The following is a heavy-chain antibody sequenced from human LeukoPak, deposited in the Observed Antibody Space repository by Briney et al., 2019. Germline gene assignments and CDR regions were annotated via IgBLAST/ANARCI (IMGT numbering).Heavy chain of an antibody. V-gene: IGHV4-59*11. D-gene: IGHD4-23*01. J-gene: IGHJ4*02. CDR1: GGSISSHC. CDR2: IYYSGST. CDR3: ARGDTVVTRRFDY. Sequence: PSETLSLTCTVSGGSISSHCWSWIRQPPGKGLEWIGYIYYSGSTNYNPSLKSRVTISVDTSKNQFSLKLSSVTAADTAVYYCARGDTVVTRRFDYWGQGTLVTVSS.